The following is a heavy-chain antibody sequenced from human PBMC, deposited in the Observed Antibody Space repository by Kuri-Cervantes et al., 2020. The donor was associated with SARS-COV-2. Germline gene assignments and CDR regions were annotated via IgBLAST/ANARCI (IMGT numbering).Heavy chain of an antibody. D-gene: IGHD4-11*01. J-gene: IGHJ6*03. V-gene: IGHV1-69*10. Sequence: SVKVSCKASGGTFSSYAISWVRQAPGQGLEWMGGIIPIFGIANYAQKFQGRVTITADKSTSTAYMELRSLRSDDTAVYYCARESQTTDYYYYYMDVWGKGTTVTCSS. CDR3: ARESQTTDYYYYYMDV. CDR1: GGTFSSYA. CDR2: IIPIFGIA.